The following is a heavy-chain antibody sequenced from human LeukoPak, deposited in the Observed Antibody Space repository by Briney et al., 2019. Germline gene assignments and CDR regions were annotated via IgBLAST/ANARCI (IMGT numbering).Heavy chain of an antibody. CDR1: GFTFSAYW. CDR2: LNEDGSEK. CDR3: ARAVTSTEGY. V-gene: IGHV3-7*03. J-gene: IGHJ4*02. Sequence: GGSLRLSCAASGFTFSAYWMTWVRQAPGKGLEWVASLNEDGSEKYYVDSVKGRFTISRDNAQKSLYLEMKSLSAKDTAVYYCARAVTSTEGYWGQGTLVTVSS.